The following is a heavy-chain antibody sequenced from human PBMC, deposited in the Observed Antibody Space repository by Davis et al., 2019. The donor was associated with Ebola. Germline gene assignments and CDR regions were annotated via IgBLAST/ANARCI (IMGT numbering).Heavy chain of an antibody. CDR2: IYYSGTT. D-gene: IGHD3-22*01. CDR1: AGSISSSSYY. J-gene: IGHJ4*02. Sequence: SETLSLTCTVSAGSISSSSYYCGWIRQPPGKGLEWIANIYYSGTTQYNPSLKSRVTISVDTSKNQFSLKLTSVTAADTAVYYCARNLIYNYDGSVYSSPYYFDYWGQGTLVTVSS. V-gene: IGHV4-39*01. CDR3: ARNLIYNYDGSVYSSPYYFDY.